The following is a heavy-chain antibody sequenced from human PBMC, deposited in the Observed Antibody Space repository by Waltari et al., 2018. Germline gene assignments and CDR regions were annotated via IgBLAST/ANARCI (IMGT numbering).Heavy chain of an antibody. J-gene: IGHJ3*02. D-gene: IGHD2-15*01. CDR1: GYTFTDYY. V-gene: IGHV1-69-2*01. CDR2: VDPEDGET. Sequence: EVQLVQSGAEVKKPGATVKISCKVSGYTFTDYYMHWVQQAPGKGLEWMGLVDPEDGETIYAEKFQGRVTITADTSTDTAYMELSSLRSEDTAVYYCATDPRIVVVVAATDEAFDICGQGTMVTVSS. CDR3: ATDPRIVVVVAATDEAFDI.